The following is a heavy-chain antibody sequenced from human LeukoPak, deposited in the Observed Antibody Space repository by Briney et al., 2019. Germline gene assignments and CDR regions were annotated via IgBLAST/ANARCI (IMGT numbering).Heavy chain of an antibody. CDR1: GGSISSYY. Sequence: SETLSLTCTVSGGSISSYYWSWIRQPPGKGLEWIGYIYYSGSTNYNPSLKSRATISVDTSKNQFSLRLSSVTAADTAVYYCARGLDYDSSGYYHEKSFDYWGQGTLVTVSS. CDR3: ARGLDYDSSGYYHEKSFDY. D-gene: IGHD3-22*01. J-gene: IGHJ4*02. CDR2: IYYSGST. V-gene: IGHV4-59*01.